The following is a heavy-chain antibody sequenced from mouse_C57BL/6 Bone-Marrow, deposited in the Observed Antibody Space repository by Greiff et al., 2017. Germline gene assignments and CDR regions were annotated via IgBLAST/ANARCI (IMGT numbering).Heavy chain of an antibody. J-gene: IGHJ1*03. Sequence: QVQLQQPGAELVKPGASVKMSCKASGYTFTSYWITWVKQRPGQGLEWIGDIYPGSGSTNYNEKFKSKATLTLDTSSSTAYMQLSSLTSEDSAVYYCARGWPYWYFDVWGTGTTVTVSS. CDR1: GYTFTSYW. V-gene: IGHV1-55*01. CDR2: IYPGSGST. D-gene: IGHD2-3*01. CDR3: ARGWPYWYFDV.